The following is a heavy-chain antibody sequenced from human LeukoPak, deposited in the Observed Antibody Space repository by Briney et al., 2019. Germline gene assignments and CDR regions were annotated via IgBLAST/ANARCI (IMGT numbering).Heavy chain of an antibody. V-gene: IGHV4-34*01. CDR1: GGSFSDYY. Sequence: SETLSLNCAVYGGSFSDYYWNWIRQPPGKGLEWIGEISHSGDTNYNPSLKSRVIISVDTSKNQFSLKLSSVTAADTAVYYCARGTNWFDPWGQGTLVTVSS. CDR2: ISHSGDT. J-gene: IGHJ5*02. CDR3: ARGTNWFDP.